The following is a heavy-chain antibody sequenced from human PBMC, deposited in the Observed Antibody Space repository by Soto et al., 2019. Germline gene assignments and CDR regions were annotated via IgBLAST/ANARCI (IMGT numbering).Heavy chain of an antibody. D-gene: IGHD3-16*01. CDR2: VYWDDDK. CDR3: AHCRGGVASF. V-gene: IGHV2-5*02. J-gene: IGHJ4*02. Sequence: QITLNESGPALVKPTQTLTLTCTFSGFSLNTRDVGVGWIRQPPGKALEWLGVVYWDDDKTYSPSLKSRLTITKDTPKNQVVLRMTNMDPLDTATYYCAHCRGGVASFWGQGTLVTVSS. CDR1: GFSLNTRDVG.